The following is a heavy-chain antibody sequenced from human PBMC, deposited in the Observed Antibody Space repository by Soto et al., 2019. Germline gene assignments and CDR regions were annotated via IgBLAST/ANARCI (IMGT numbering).Heavy chain of an antibody. V-gene: IGHV3-33*01. CDR2: IWYDGSNK. Sequence: PVGSLRLSCAASGFTFSSYGMHWVRQAPGKGLEWVAVIWYDGSNKYYADSVKGRFTISRDNSKNTLYLQMNSLRAEDTAVYYCARDTLYSSAVDYWGQGTLVTVSS. CDR3: ARDTLYSSAVDY. J-gene: IGHJ4*02. D-gene: IGHD6-19*01. CDR1: GFTFSSYG.